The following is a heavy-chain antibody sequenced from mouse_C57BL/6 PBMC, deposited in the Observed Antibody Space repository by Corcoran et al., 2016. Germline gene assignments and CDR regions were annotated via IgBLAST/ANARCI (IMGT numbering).Heavy chain of an antibody. Sequence: EVQLQQSGPELVKPGASVKISCKASGYTFTDYYMNWVKQSHGKSLEWIGDINPNNGGTSYNQKFKGKATLTVDKSSSTAYMELRSLTSEDSAVYYCARWDFHWGQGTLVTVSA. D-gene: IGHD4-1*01. J-gene: IGHJ3*01. V-gene: IGHV1-26*01. CDR1: GYTFTDYY. CDR3: ARWDFH. CDR2: INPNNGGT.